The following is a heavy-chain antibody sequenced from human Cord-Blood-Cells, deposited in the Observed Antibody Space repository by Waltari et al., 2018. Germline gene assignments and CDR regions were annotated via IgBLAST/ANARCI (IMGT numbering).Heavy chain of an antibody. V-gene: IGHV4-30-2*01. CDR2: IYHSGST. J-gene: IGHJ4*02. D-gene: IGHD5-12*01. CDR1: GGPISSAGSS. Sequence: QLQLQESGSGLVKPSQTLSLTCAVSGGPISSAGSSWSWIRQPPGKGLEWIGYIYHSGSTYYNPSLKSRVTISVDRSKNQFSLKLSSVTAADTAVYYCARDDIVATMPTHWGQGTLVTVSS. CDR3: ARDDIVATMPTH.